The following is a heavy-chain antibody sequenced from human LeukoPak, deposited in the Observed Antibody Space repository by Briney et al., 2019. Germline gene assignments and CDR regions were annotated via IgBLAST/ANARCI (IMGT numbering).Heavy chain of an antibody. V-gene: IGHV4-59*11. J-gene: IGHJ4*02. CDR2: VFDSGRT. CDR1: GGSMTTHH. D-gene: IGHD5-18*01. CDR3: TTIKRGNIFGYFDL. Sequence: SETLSLTCTVSGGSMTTHHWNWIRQTPGKGLEWIGYVFDSGRTKENPSLKSRVTLSADTSKNQLSLRLSSVTAADTAVYYCTTIKRGNIFGYFDLWGQGILVTVSS.